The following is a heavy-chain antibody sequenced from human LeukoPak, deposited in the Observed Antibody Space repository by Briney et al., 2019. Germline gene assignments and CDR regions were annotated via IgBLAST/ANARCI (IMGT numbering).Heavy chain of an antibody. CDR2: ISSSGSTI. D-gene: IGHD6-13*01. J-gene: IGHJ5*02. CDR3: ARAEVAAGIDVNWFDP. Sequence: PGGSLKLSCAASGFTFSDYYMSWIRQAPGRGLEWVSYISSSGSTIYYADSVKGRFTISRDNAKNSLYLQMNSLRAEDTAVYYCARAEVAAGIDVNWFDPWGQGTLVTVSS. V-gene: IGHV3-11*01. CDR1: GFTFSDYY.